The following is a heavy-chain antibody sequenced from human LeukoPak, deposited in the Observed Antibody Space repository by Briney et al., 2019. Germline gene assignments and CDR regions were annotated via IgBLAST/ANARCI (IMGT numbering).Heavy chain of an antibody. V-gene: IGHV1-2*04. D-gene: IGHD6-19*01. CDR1: GYTFTGYY. J-gene: IGHJ4*02. CDR3: ARDGVLGSSGSFDY. Sequence: VASVKVSCKASGYTFTGYYMHWVRQAPGQGLEWMGWINPNSGGTNYAQKFQGWVTMTRDTSISTAYMELSRLRSDDTAVYYCARDGVLGSSGSFDYWGQGTLVTVSS. CDR2: INPNSGGT.